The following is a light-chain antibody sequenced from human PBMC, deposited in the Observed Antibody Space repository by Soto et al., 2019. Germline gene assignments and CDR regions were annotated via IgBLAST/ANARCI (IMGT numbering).Light chain of an antibody. CDR3: QQYNKWPPLT. CDR2: GAS. V-gene: IGKV3-15*01. J-gene: IGKJ4*01. Sequence: ETMMTQSPATLSVSPGERATLSCRASQSVGSLLAWYHQKPGQSPRLLIYGASTRATGIPDRFSGSGSGTEFTLTISNLQSEDFAVYYCQQYNKWPPLTFGGGTKVEIK. CDR1: QSVGSL.